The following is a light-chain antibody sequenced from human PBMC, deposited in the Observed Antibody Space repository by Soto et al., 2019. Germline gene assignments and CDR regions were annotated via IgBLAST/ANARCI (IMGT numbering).Light chain of an antibody. V-gene: IGKV1-12*01. CDR3: QHSYSTPRT. CDR2: TAS. CDR1: QGISSW. Sequence: DIQMTQSPSSVSASVGDRVTITCRASQGISSWLAWYQQKPGKAPRLLIYTASSLQSGVPSRFSGSGAGTDFTLTITRLQPEDFATYFCQHSYSTPRTFGQGTKVDI. J-gene: IGKJ1*01.